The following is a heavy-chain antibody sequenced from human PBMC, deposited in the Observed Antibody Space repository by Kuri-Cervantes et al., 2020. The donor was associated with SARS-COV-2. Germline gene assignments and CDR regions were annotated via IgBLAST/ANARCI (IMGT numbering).Heavy chain of an antibody. CDR2: IIPIFGTA. V-gene: IGHV1-69*06. CDR3: ARHPGVLRYFDWLNFDY. Sequence: SVKVSRKASRGTFSSYAISWVRQAPGQGLEWMGGIIPIFGTANYAQKFQGRVTITADKSTSTAYMELSSLRSEDTAVYYCARHPGVLRYFDWLNFDYWGQGTLVTVSS. J-gene: IGHJ4*02. D-gene: IGHD3-9*01. CDR1: RGTFSSYA.